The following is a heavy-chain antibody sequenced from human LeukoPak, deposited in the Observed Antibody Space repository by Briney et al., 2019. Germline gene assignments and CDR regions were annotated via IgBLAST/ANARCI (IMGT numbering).Heavy chain of an antibody. CDR3: ARGPLWFGELGPLYEYFQH. V-gene: IGHV4-4*02. D-gene: IGHD3-10*01. CDR2: IYHSGST. Sequence: PSETLPLTCAVSGGSISSSNWWSWVRQPPGKGLEWIGEIYHSGSTNYNPSLKSRVTISVDKSKNQFSLKLSSVTAADTAVYYCARGPLWFGELGPLYEYFQHWGQGTLVTVSS. J-gene: IGHJ1*01. CDR1: GGSISSSNW.